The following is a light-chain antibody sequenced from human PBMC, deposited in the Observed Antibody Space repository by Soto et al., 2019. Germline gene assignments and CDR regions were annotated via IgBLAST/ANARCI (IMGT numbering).Light chain of an antibody. V-gene: IGKV1-5*03. CDR2: KAS. Sequence: DIQMTQSPSTLSASVGDRVTITCRASQSISSWLAWYQQKPGKAPKLLIYKASSLESGVPSRFSGSGSGIEFTLTISSLQPDDFATYYCQQYNSYPHTFGGGTKVEIK. CDR3: QQYNSYPHT. J-gene: IGKJ4*01. CDR1: QSISSW.